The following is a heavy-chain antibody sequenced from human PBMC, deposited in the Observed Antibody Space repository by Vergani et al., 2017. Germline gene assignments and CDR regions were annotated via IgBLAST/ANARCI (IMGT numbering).Heavy chain of an antibody. Sequence: EVQLLESGGGLVQPGGSLRLSCEASGFSFPGYAMSWVRQAPGKGLDGVSSVSGSSATPYYADSVKGRFIISRDNSKNTLHLQMNSLRADDTAVYYCTKGSRGYTGYFFDYWGQGTLATVSS. J-gene: IGHJ4*02. CDR2: VSGSSATP. D-gene: IGHD5-12*01. V-gene: IGHV3-23*01. CDR3: TKGSRGYTGYFFDY. CDR1: GFSFPGYA.